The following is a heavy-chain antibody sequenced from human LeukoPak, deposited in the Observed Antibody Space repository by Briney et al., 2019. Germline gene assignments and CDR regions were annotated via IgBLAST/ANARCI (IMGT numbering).Heavy chain of an antibody. D-gene: IGHD6-6*01. CDR3: ASTPKYSSSPSGFFDY. CDR1: GGSISSYY. V-gene: IGHV4-4*07. Sequence: PSETLSLTCTVSGGSISSYYWSWLRQPAGKGLEWIGRIYTSGSTSYNPSLKSRVTMSVDTSKNQFSLKLSSVTDADTAVYYYASTPKYSSSPSGFFDYWGQGTRVTVSS. CDR2: IYTSGST. J-gene: IGHJ4*02.